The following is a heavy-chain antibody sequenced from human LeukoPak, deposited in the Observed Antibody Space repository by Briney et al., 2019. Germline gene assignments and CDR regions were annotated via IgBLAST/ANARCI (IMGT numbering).Heavy chain of an antibody. CDR2: IWYDGSNE. Sequence: PGGSLRLSCAASGFTFSSYGMHWVRQAPGKGLEWGAVIWYDGSNEYYADSVKGRFTISRDNSKNTLYLQMNSLRAEDTAVYYCARALGYSYGPLLFDWGQGTLVTVSS. CDR1: GFTFSSYG. D-gene: IGHD5-18*01. CDR3: ARALGYSYGPLLFD. V-gene: IGHV3-33*01. J-gene: IGHJ4*02.